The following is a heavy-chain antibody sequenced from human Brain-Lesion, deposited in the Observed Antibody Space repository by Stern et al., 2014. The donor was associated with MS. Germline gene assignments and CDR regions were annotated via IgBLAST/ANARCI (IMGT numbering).Heavy chain of an antibody. V-gene: IGHV4-61*02. Sequence: VQLVESGPGLVKPSQTLSLSCTVSGGSISSGGYYWSWIRQPAGKGLEWIGRIFNRGSTSYNPSLKSRVTLSIDTAQNPVSLRLNSMTAADTAVYYCARGRVVPGFQYYATDVWGQGTTVIVSS. D-gene: IGHD2-2*01. CDR3: ARGRVVPGFQYYATDV. CDR2: IFNRGST. J-gene: IGHJ6*02. CDR1: GGSISSGGYY.